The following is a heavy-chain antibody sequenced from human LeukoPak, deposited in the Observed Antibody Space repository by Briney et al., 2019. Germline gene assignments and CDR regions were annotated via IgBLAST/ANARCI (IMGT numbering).Heavy chain of an antibody. CDR2: IYCSGST. CDR3: ARAELLTCWFDP. J-gene: IGHJ5*02. Sequence: SETLSLTCTVSGGSISSGDYYWSWIRQPPGKGLEWIGYIYCSGSTYYNPSLKSRVTISVDTSKNQFSLKLSSVTAADTAVYYCARAELLTCWFDPWGQGTLVTVSS. V-gene: IGHV4-30-4*01. CDR1: GGSISSGDYY. D-gene: IGHD1-26*01.